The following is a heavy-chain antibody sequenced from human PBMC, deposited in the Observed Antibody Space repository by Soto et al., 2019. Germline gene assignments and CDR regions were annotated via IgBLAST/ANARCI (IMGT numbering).Heavy chain of an antibody. D-gene: IGHD6-19*01. CDR2: INHSGST. V-gene: IGHV4-34*01. Sequence: QVQLQQWGAGLLKPSETRSLTCAVYGGSFSGYYWSWIRQPPGKGLEWIGEINHSGSTNYNPSLKSRVTISVDTSKNQFSLKLSSVTAADTAVYYCARWGSGWYYFDYWGQGTLVTVSS. J-gene: IGHJ4*02. CDR1: GGSFSGYY. CDR3: ARWGSGWYYFDY.